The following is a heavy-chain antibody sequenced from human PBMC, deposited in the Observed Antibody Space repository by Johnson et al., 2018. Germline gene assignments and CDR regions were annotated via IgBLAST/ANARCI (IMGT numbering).Heavy chain of an antibody. Sequence: VQLVQSGGGLVQPGRSLRLSCAASGFTFDDYAMHWVRHAPGKGLEWVSGIRRDSGSMGYADSVKGRFTISRDNAKNSLYLQMNSLSAEDTALYYCAKDGPPGSSSWSEYFQHWGQGTLLTVSS. CDR1: GFTFDDYA. CDR3: AKDGPPGSSSWSEYFQH. J-gene: IGHJ1*01. V-gene: IGHV3-9*01. D-gene: IGHD6-13*01. CDR2: IRRDSGSM.